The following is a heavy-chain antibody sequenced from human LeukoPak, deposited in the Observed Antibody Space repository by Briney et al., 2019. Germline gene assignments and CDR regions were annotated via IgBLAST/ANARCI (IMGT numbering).Heavy chain of an antibody. CDR3: AKDYDFWSGGGFDY. Sequence: GGSLRLSCSASGFTFSSHALSWVRQAPGKGLGGVSAISGSGGSTYYADSVKDRFTISRDNSKKTLYLQMNSLRAEDTAVYYCAKDYDFWSGGGFDYWGQGTLVTVSS. J-gene: IGHJ4*02. CDR1: GFTFSSHA. V-gene: IGHV3-23*01. CDR2: ISGSGGST. D-gene: IGHD3-3*01.